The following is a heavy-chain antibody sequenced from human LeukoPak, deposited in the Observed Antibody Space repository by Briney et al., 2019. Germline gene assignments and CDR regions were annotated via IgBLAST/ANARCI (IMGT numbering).Heavy chain of an antibody. D-gene: IGHD3-10*01. V-gene: IGHV3-30*18. CDR2: ISYDGSNK. CDR1: GFTFSSYD. CDR3: AKSARYYYGSGSYWYYYYMDV. J-gene: IGHJ6*03. Sequence: PGGSLRLSCAASGFTFSSYDMHWVRQAPGKGLEWVAVISYDGSNKYYADSVKGRLTISRDNSKNTLYLQMNSLRAEDTAVYYCAKSARYYYGSGSYWYYYYMDVWGKGTTVTVSS.